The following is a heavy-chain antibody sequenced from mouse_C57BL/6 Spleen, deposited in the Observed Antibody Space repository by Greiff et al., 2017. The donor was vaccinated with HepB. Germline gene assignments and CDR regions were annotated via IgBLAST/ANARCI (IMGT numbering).Heavy chain of an antibody. D-gene: IGHD2-1*01. CDR1: GYSFTSYY. Sequence: QVQLQQSGPELVQPGASVKISCKASGYSFTSYYIHWVKQSPGQGLEWIGCIYPGSGNTKYHEKFKGKATLTADTSSSTSYMQLSSLTSEDSAVYYCARSLYGNAPWFAYWGQGTLVTVSA. J-gene: IGHJ3*01. CDR3: ARSLYGNAPWFAY. CDR2: IYPGSGNT. V-gene: IGHV1-66*01.